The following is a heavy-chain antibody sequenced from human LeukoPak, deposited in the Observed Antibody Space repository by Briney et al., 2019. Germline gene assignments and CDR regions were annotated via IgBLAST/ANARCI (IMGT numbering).Heavy chain of an antibody. CDR3: ARGGYCSSTSCYADHYFDY. CDR2: IRYDGSNK. Sequence: PGGSLRLSCAVSGFAFSSYGIHWVRQAPGKGLEWVAFIRYDGSNKYYADSVKGRFTISRDNSKNTLYLQMNSLRAEDTAVYYCARGGYCSSTSCYADHYFDYWGQGTLVTVSS. CDR1: GFAFSSYG. D-gene: IGHD2-2*01. J-gene: IGHJ4*02. V-gene: IGHV3-30*02.